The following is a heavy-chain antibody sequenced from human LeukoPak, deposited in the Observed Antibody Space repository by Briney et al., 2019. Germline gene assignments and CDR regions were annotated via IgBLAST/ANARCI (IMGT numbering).Heavy chain of an antibody. CDR2: INHSGST. CDR1: GGSFSGYY. Sequence: PSETLSLTCAVYGGSFSGYYWSWIRQPPGKGLEWIGEINHSGSTNYNPSLKSRVTISVDTSKNQFSLKLSSVTAADTAVYYCARLKPRDAWFQHWGQGTLVTVAS. V-gene: IGHV4-34*01. D-gene: IGHD3-16*01. CDR3: ARLKPRDAWFQH. J-gene: IGHJ1*01.